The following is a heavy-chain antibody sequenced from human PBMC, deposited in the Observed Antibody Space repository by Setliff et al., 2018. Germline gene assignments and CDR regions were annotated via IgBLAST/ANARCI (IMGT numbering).Heavy chain of an antibody. CDR1: GYTFTSYD. CDR3: ARWGTAMVSFSDY. CDR2: MNPNSGNT. D-gene: IGHD5-18*01. Sequence: ASVKVSCKASGYTFTSYDINWVRQATGQGLEWMGWMNPNSGNTGYAQKFQGRVTMTRDTSTSTVYMELSSLRSEDTAVYYCARWGTAMVSFSDYWGQGTLVTVSS. J-gene: IGHJ4*02. V-gene: IGHV1-8*01.